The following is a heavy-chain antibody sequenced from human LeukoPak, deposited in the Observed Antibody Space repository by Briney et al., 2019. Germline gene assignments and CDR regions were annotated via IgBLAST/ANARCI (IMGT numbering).Heavy chain of an antibody. J-gene: IGHJ3*02. CDR1: AFTFSSYW. CDR2: IKDDGSEK. V-gene: IGHV3-7*01. Sequence: GGSLRLSCAGSAFTFSSYWMNWVRQAPGKGPEWVANIKDDGSEKYYLDSVKGRFTISRDNAKNSLYLQMNSLRAEDTAVYSCARIKEYGFDIWGQGTMVTVSS. CDR3: ARIKEYGFDI. D-gene: IGHD3-10*01.